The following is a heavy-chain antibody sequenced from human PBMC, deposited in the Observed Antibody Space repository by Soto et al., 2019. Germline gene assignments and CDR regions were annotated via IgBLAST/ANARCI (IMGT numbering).Heavy chain of an antibody. CDR2: IVPIYGIP. CDR1: GGTFNTHA. J-gene: IGHJ6*02. D-gene: IGHD1-1*01. CDR3: AGGPNWNARYYYYGMDV. Sequence: SVKVSCKTSGGTFNTHAISWVRQAPGHGSEWMGGIVPIYGIPSHAQKFQGRVTITADEPTTTVYMELSSLRSDDTAVYYCAGGPNWNARYYYYGMDVWGQGTTVTVSS. V-gene: IGHV1-69*13.